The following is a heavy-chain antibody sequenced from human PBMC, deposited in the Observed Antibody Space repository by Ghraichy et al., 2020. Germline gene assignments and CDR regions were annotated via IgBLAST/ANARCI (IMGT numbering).Heavy chain of an antibody. J-gene: IGHJ4*02. CDR1: GYSFTSYW. CDR2: IYPGDSDT. D-gene: IGHD2-2*01. Sequence: GESLNISCKGSGYSFTSYWIGWVRQMSGKGLEWMGIIYPGDSDTRYSPSFQGQVTISADKSISTAYLQWSSLKASDTAMYYCARPPIYCSSTSCYYDYWGQGTLVTVSS. CDR3: ARPPIYCSSTSCYYDY. V-gene: IGHV5-51*01.